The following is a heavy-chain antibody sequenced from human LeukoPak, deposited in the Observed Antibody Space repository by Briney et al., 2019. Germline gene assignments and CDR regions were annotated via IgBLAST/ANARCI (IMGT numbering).Heavy chain of an antibody. CDR3: ARDTVGATTSDY. Sequence: SETLSLTCNVSGASISNSTYYWGWIRQPPGKGLEWIGSIYYSGSTYCKPSLKSRLTISVDTSKNQFSVNLSSVTAADTAVYYCARDTVGATTSDYWGQGTLVTVSS. CDR2: IYYSGST. V-gene: IGHV4-39*07. J-gene: IGHJ4*02. CDR1: GASISNSTYY. D-gene: IGHD1-26*01.